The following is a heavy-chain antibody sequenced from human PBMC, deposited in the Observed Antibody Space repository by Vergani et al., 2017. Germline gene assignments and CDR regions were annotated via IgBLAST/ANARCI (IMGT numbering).Heavy chain of an antibody. V-gene: IGHV5-51*01. Sequence: EVQLVQSGAEVKTPGVSLKISCKGSGYSFTSYWIGWVRQMPGKGLEWRGMLYAGESDTRYSPSFQGQVTISTDKSISTAYLQWSSLKASDTAMYYCARAYAMPSDFWSGDQSYYYYGMDVWGQGTTVTVSS. J-gene: IGHJ6*02. D-gene: IGHD3-3*01. CDR3: ARAYAMPSDFWSGDQSYYYYGMDV. CDR2: LYAGESDT. CDR1: GYSFTSYW.